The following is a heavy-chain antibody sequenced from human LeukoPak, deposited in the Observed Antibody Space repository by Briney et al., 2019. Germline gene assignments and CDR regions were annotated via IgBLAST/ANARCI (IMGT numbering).Heavy chain of an antibody. V-gene: IGHV3-21*01. CDR2: ISSSSSYI. Sequence: PEGSLRLSCAASGFTFSSYSMNWARQAPGKGLEWVSSISSSSSYIYYADSVKGRFTISRDNAKNSLYLQMNSLRAEDTAVYYCAGRRTTGTAAQDYWGQGTLVTVSS. CDR3: AGRRTTGTAAQDY. D-gene: IGHD1-1*01. CDR1: GFTFSSYS. J-gene: IGHJ4*02.